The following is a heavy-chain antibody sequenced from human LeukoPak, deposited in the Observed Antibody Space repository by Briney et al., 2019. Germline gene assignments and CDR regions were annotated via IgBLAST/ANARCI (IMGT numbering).Heavy chain of an antibody. CDR2: INHSGST. CDR1: GGSFSGYY. V-gene: IGHV4-34*01. J-gene: IGHJ6*02. Sequence: SETLSLTCAVYGGSFSGYYWSWIRQPPGKGLEWIGEINHSGSTNYNPSLKSRVTISVDTSKNQFSLKLSSVTAADTAVYYCASTIVVSDYYYGMDVWGQGTTVTVSS. CDR3: ASTIVVSDYYYGMDV. D-gene: IGHD3-22*01.